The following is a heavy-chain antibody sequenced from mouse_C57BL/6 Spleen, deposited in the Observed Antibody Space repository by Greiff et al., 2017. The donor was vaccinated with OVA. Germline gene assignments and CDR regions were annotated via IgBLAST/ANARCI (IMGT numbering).Heavy chain of an antibody. J-gene: IGHJ4*01. CDR2: ISSGSSTI. D-gene: IGHD1-1*01. Sequence: EVKLMESGGGLVKPGGSLKLSCAASGFTFSDYGMHWVRQAPEKGLEWVAYISSGSSTIYYADPVKGRFTISRANAKNTLFLQLASLGSEDTAMYYCARRDYYGSSEAMDYWGQGTSVTVSS. CDR3: ARRDYYGSSEAMDY. CDR1: GFTFSDYG. V-gene: IGHV5-17*01.